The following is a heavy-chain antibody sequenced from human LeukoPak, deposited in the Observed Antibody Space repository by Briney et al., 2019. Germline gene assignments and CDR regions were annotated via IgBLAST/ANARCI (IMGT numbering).Heavy chain of an antibody. D-gene: IGHD3-10*01. CDR1: GFTFSHAW. Sequence: GGSLRLSCAASGFTFSHAWMTWVRQAPGKGLEWVGRIKSKTDGGTTDYAAPVKGRFTISRDDSKNTLYMQINSLKTEDTAVYYCTTDLMVRGVPDYWGQGTLVTVSS. V-gene: IGHV3-15*01. CDR3: TTDLMVRGVPDY. CDR2: IKSKTDGGTT. J-gene: IGHJ4*02.